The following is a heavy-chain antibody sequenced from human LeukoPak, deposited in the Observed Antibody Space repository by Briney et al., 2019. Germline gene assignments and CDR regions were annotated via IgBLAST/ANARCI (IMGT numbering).Heavy chain of an antibody. J-gene: IGHJ4*02. Sequence: SETLSLTCTVSGGSINNYCCSWIRLPPPRGQGLNGYGYYNGLTMYNPSLNSRVTISVDTSKNQFSLKVNSVTAADTAIYYCARYCNDGTCFSKAGDYWGQGTLATVSS. V-gene: IGHV4-59*08. CDR3: ARYCNDGTCFSKAGDY. CDR1: GGSINNYC. CDR2: GYYNGLT. D-gene: IGHD2-15*01.